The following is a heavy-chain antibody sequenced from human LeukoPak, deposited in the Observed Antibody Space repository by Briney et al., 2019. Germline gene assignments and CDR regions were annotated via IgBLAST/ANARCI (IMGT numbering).Heavy chain of an antibody. V-gene: IGHV3-23*01. D-gene: IGHD2-2*01. CDR1: GFTFSNYA. J-gene: IGHJ4*02. Sequence: QAGGSLRLSCAASGFTFSNYAMHWVRQAPGKGLEWVSAISGSGGSTYYADSVKGRFTISRDNSKNTLYLQMNSLRAEDTAVYYCAKDRSVTSFIGDFDYWGQGTLVTVSS. CDR3: AKDRSVTSFIGDFDY. CDR2: ISGSGGST.